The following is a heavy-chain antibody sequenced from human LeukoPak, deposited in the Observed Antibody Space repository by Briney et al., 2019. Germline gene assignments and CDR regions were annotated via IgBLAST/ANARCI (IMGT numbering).Heavy chain of an antibody. CDR2: ISAHNGNT. J-gene: IGHJ5*01. CDR1: GYTFTKYG. Sequence: GASVKVSCKASGYTFTKYGISWVRQAPGQGLEWLGWISAHNGNTNYAQKIQGRVTMSTDTPTNTAYMEVRSLRSDDTAVYYCARDWLPGYGYGEQGEGWFDSWGQGTLVIVSS. D-gene: IGHD5-12*01. CDR3: ARDWLPGYGYGEQGEGWFDS. V-gene: IGHV1-18*01.